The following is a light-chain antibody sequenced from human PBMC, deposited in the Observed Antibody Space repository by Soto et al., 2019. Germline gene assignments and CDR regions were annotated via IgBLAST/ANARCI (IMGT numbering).Light chain of an antibody. CDR2: DVT. CDR1: SSDVGGYNS. V-gene: IGLV2-14*01. J-gene: IGLJ1*01. Sequence: QSALTQPASVSGSPGQSITISCTGTSSDVGGYNSVSWYRQDPGKAPKLIIYDVTNRPSGVSNRFSGSKSGNTASLTISGLQAEDEADYYCSSYTSRSTLVFGTGTKLTVL. CDR3: SSYTSRSTLV.